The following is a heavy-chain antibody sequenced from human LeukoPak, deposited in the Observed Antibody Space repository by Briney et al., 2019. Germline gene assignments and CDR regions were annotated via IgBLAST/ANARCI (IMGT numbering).Heavy chain of an antibody. CDR1: SGSVSSGGYY. CDR3: ARKDPSGTYGAFDI. Sequence: SETLSLTCTVSSGSVSSGGYYWSWIRQPPGKGLEWIGYIYYSGSTNYNPSLKSRVTISVDTSKNQFSLKLSSVTAADTAVYYCARKDPSGTYGAFDIWGQGTMVTVSS. CDR2: IYYSGST. D-gene: IGHD3-10*01. J-gene: IGHJ3*02. V-gene: IGHV4-61*08.